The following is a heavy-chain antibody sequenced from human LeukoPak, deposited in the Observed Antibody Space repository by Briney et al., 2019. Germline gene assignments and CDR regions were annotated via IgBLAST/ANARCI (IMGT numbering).Heavy chain of an antibody. V-gene: IGHV1-46*01. CDR3: ARGHPWNRVAATLGSRYSMDV. D-gene: IGHD2-15*01. J-gene: IGHJ6*03. CDR2: INPSGGST. Sequence: ASVKVSCKASGYTFTSYYMHWVRQAPGQGLEWMGIINPSGGSTSYAQKFQGRVTMTRDTSISTAYMELSRLRSDDTAAYYCARGHPWNRVAATLGSRYSMDVWGKGTTVTISS. CDR1: GYTFTSYY.